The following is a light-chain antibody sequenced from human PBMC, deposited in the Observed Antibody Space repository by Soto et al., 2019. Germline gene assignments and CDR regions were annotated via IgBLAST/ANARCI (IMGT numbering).Light chain of an antibody. V-gene: IGKV3-11*01. CDR1: QSVSTY. CDR3: QQRSIWPLT. CDR2: DAS. Sequence: EIVLAQSPATLSLSPGERATRSCRASQSVSTYLAWYQQKPGQVPRLLIYDASNRATGIPARFSGSGSGTDFTLTITSLEPEDFAVYYCQQRSIWPLTFGGGTKVDI. J-gene: IGKJ4*01.